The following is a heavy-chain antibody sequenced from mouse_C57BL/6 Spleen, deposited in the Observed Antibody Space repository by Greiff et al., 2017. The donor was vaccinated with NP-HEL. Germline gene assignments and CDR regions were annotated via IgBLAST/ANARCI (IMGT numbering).Heavy chain of an antibody. J-gene: IGHJ4*01. CDR1: GFTFSSYA. CDR2: ISSGGDYI. CDR3: TRDDYGSSLGY. D-gene: IGHD1-1*01. Sequence: EVKLMESGEGLVKPGGSLKLSCAASGFTFSSYAMSWVRQTPEKRLEWVAYISSGGDYIYYADTVKGRFTISRDNARNTLYLQMSSLRSEDTAMYYCTRDDYGSSLGYWGQGTSVTVSS. V-gene: IGHV5-9-1*02.